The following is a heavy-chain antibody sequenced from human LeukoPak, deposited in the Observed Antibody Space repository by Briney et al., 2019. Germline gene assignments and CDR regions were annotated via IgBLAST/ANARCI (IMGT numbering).Heavy chain of an antibody. CDR2: IYYSGST. V-gene: IGHV4-59*01. J-gene: IGHJ6*03. D-gene: IGHD5-12*01. CDR3: ARGGATHYYYYYMDV. Sequence: SETLSLTCTVPGGSISSYYWSWIRQPPGKGLEWIGYIYYSGSTNYNPSLKSRVTISVDTSKNQFSLKLSSVTAADTAVYYCARGGATHYYYYYMDVWGKGTTVTVSS. CDR1: GGSISSYY.